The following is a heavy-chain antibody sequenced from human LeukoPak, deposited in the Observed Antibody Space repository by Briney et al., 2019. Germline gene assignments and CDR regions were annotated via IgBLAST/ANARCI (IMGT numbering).Heavy chain of an antibody. Sequence: GASVKVSCKASGGTFSSYAISWVRQAPGQGLEWMGGIIPIFGTANYAQKFQGRVTITADESTSSAYMEVSSLRSEDTAVYYCARDHGDILTGIYYYYGMDVWGKGTTVSVSS. J-gene: IGHJ6*04. V-gene: IGHV1-69*13. CDR2: IIPIFGTA. CDR3: ARDHGDILTGIYYYYGMDV. CDR1: GGTFSSYA. D-gene: IGHD3-9*01.